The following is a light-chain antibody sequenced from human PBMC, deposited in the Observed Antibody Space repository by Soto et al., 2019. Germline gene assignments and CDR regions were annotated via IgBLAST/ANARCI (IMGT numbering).Light chain of an antibody. CDR3: QQRSDWPST. CDR2: DAS. V-gene: IGKV3-11*01. J-gene: IGKJ4*02. Sequence: EIVVTQSPATMSLSPGDTATLSCRASQRVSSYLACYQQKPCQAPRLLIDDASNRATGIPARFSGSGSGTDFPLTSSSLEPDDFAVYYCQQRSDWPSTFGGGTKVQIK. CDR1: QRVSSY.